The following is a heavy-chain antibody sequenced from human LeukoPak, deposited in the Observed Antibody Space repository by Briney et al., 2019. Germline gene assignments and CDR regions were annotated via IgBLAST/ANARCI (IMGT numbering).Heavy chain of an antibody. CDR3: ARGRLGGHFNWMPSPPDY. V-gene: IGHV3-21*05. J-gene: IGHJ4*02. CDR2: ISSSSSHI. Sequence: GGSLRLSCAASGFTFSSYSMNWVRQAPGKGLEYVSYISSSSSHIYYADSVKGRFTISRDDAANSLYLQMTSLRVEDTAVYYCARGRLGGHFNWMPSPPDYWGQGTLVTVSS. D-gene: IGHD3-9*01. CDR1: GFTFSSYS.